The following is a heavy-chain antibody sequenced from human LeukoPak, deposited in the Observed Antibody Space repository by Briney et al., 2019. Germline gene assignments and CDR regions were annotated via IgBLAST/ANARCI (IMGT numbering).Heavy chain of an antibody. V-gene: IGHV4-34*01. D-gene: IGHD6-6*01. CDR3: ARGMYSSSSVDWFDP. CDR2: INHSGSI. CDR1: GVSFSGYY. J-gene: IGHJ5*02. Sequence: SETLSLTCAVYGVSFSGYYWSWLRQPPGKGLEGVGEINHSGSINYNPSLKSRVTISVDTSKNQFSLKLSSVTAADTALYYCARGMYSSSSVDWFDPWGQGTLVTVSS.